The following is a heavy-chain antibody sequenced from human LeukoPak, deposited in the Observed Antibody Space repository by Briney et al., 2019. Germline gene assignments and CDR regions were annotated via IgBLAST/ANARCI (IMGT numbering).Heavy chain of an antibody. CDR2: ISGSGGST. J-gene: IGHJ6*02. CDR1: GFTFSSYA. CDR3: AKAAYYYGMDV. V-gene: IGHV3-23*01. Sequence: GGSLRLSCAASGFTFSSYAMSWVRQAPGEGLEWVSAISGSGGSTYYADSVKGRFTISRDNSRNSLYLQMNSLRTEDTALYYCAKAAYYYGMDVWSQGTTVTVSS.